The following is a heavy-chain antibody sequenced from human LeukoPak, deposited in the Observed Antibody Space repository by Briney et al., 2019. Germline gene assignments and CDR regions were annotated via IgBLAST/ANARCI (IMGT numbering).Heavy chain of an antibody. J-gene: IGHJ4*02. CDR3: AKEAGYSGYDYPDY. V-gene: IGHV3-23*01. D-gene: IGHD5-12*01. Sequence: GGSLRPSSAASGFTLSSYAMSWVRPAPGKGLEWVSAISGSGYSTYYADSVKGRFTISRDNSKNTLYLQMNSLRAEDTAVYYCAKEAGYSGYDYPDYWGQGTLVTVSS. CDR1: GFTLSSYA. CDR2: ISGSGYST.